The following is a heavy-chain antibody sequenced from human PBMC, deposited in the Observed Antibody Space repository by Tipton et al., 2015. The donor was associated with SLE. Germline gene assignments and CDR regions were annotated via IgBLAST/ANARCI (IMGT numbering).Heavy chain of an antibody. D-gene: IGHD6-19*01. CDR1: GGSFSGYY. CDR3: ASQGQWRSHPFDY. J-gene: IGHJ4*02. Sequence: TLSLTCAVYGGSFSGYYWSWIRQPPGKGLEWIGEINHSGSTNYNPSLKSRVTISVDTSKNQFSLKLSSVTAADTAVYYCASQGQWRSHPFDYWGQGTLVTVPS. V-gene: IGHV4-34*01. CDR2: INHSGST.